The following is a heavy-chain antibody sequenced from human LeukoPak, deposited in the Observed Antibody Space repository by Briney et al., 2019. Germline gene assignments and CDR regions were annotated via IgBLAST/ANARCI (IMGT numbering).Heavy chain of an antibody. Sequence: SQTLSLTCTVSGGSISSGSYYWSWIRQPAGKGLEWIGRIYTSGSTNYNPSLKSRVTISVDTSKNQFSLKLSSVTAADTAVYYCARDVATSWDGAFDIWGQGTMVTVSS. CDR2: IYTSGST. V-gene: IGHV4-61*02. D-gene: IGHD2-2*01. CDR3: ARDVATSWDGAFDI. J-gene: IGHJ3*02. CDR1: GGSISSGSYY.